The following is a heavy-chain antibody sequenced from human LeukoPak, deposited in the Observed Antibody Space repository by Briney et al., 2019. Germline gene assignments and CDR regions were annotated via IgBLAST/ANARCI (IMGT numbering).Heavy chain of an antibody. CDR1: GGSISSYY. V-gene: IGHV4-34*01. CDR3: ARTYDFWRTAHHWFDP. J-gene: IGHJ5*02. Sequence: SETLSLTCTVSGGSISSYYWSWIRQPPGKGLEWIGEINHSGSTNYNPSLKGRVTISVDTSKNQFSLKLSSVTAADTAVYYCARTYDFWRTAHHWFDPWGQGTLVTVSS. CDR2: INHSGST. D-gene: IGHD3-3*01.